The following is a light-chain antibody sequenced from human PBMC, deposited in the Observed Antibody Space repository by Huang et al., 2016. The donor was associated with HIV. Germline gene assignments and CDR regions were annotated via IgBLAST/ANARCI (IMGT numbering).Light chain of an antibody. CDR3: HQYNDWPQT. Sequence: EIVMTQSPASLSVSPGERVILSFRASQTVSINLAWYQQKPGQVPRLLIFGASTRAASVPARLGGSGSRAGFTRTISSLQSVDSAICYCHQYNDWPQTFGQGTKLGIK. CDR1: QTVSIN. CDR2: GAS. V-gene: IGKV3-15*01. J-gene: IGKJ2*01.